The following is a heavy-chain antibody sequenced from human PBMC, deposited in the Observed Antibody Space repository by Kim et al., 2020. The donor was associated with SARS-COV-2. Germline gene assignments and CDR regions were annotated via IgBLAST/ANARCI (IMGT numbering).Heavy chain of an antibody. Sequence: GGSLRLSCAVSRFTFNNYWINWVRHAPGKGLVWVSRISSDGSITNYADSVKGRFTMSRDNAENTLYLQMNSLRAEDTAVYYCARVFFRDGFDVWGQGTTVTVSS. CDR1: RFTFNNYW. D-gene: IGHD3-10*02. CDR2: ISSDGSIT. V-gene: IGHV3-74*01. J-gene: IGHJ6*02. CDR3: ARVFFRDGFDV.